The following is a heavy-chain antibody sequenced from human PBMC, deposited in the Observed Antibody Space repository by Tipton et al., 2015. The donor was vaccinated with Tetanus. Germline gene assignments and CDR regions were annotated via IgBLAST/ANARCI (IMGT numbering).Heavy chain of an antibody. V-gene: IGHV3-30*03. Sequence: SLRLSCAASGFTFNSYGMHWVRQAPGKGLEWVAVISHDASNQNYADSVKGRFTISRDNSKNTLFLQMNSLRAEDTAVYYCASRSYYDSDGEDYWGQGSPVTVSS. J-gene: IGHJ4*02. CDR2: ISHDASNQ. CDR1: GFTFNSYG. CDR3: ASRSYYDSDGEDY. D-gene: IGHD3-22*01.